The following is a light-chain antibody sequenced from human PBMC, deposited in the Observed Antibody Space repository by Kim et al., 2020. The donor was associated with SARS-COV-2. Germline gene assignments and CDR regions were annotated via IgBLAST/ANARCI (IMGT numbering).Light chain of an antibody. CDR3: QQYNNWLT. CDR1: QSVSSN. CDR2: GAS. Sequence: EIVMTQSPGTLSVSPGERATLSCRASQSVSSNLAWYQQKLGQAPRLLIYGASTRATGIPGRFSGSGSGTEFTLTISSLQSEDLAVYYCQQYNNWLTFGGGTKVDIK. J-gene: IGKJ4*01. V-gene: IGKV3-15*01.